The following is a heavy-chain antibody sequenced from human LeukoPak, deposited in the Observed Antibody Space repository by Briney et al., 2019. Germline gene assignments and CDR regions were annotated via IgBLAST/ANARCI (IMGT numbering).Heavy chain of an antibody. J-gene: IGHJ3*02. V-gene: IGHV1-2*02. Sequence: ASVKVSCRASGYTFTAYYIHWVRPAPGQGLEWMGWINPNSGDTTLLQRFQGRVTMTRDTSIITAYMELSSLTSDDTGMYYCARGPTLGLDIWGQGTMVTVPS. CDR2: INPNSGDT. CDR1: GYTFTAYY. CDR3: ARGPTLGLDI.